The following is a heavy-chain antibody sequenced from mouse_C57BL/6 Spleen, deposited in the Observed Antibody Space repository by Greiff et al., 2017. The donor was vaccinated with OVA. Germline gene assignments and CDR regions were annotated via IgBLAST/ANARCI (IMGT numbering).Heavy chain of an antibody. D-gene: IGHD1-1*01. J-gene: IGHJ1*03. CDR2: IYPGSGST. CDR1: GYTFTSYW. Sequence: QVQLQQPGAELVKPGASVKLSCKASGYTFTSYWITWVKQRPGQGLEWIGDIYPGSGSTNYNETFKSKATMTVDTSSSTDDMQRSILTSEDSAVDYGARGSVDYYGSSGWYFDVWGTGTTVTVSS. CDR3: ARGSVDYYGSSGWYFDV. V-gene: IGHV1-55*01.